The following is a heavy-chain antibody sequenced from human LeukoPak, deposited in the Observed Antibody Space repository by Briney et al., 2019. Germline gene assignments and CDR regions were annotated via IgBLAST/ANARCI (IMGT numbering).Heavy chain of an antibody. CDR1: GGSISGSNW. Sequence: SETLSLICAVSGGSISGSNWCWWSWVSQPPGKGLEWIGEIYHTGSTNYNPSLKSRVTISLDKSKNQFSLTLTSVTAADTAMYYCATRYSVWPKWGPGTLVTVSS. CDR3: ATRYSVWPK. CDR2: IYHTGST. V-gene: IGHV4-4*02. D-gene: IGHD5/OR15-5a*01. J-gene: IGHJ4*02.